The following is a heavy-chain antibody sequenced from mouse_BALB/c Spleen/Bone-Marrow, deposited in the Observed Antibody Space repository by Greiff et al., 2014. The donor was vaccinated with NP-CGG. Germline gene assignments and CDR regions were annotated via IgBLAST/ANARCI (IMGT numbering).Heavy chain of an antibody. D-gene: IGHD2-14*01. J-gene: IGHJ4*01. V-gene: IGHV5-4*02. Sequence: EVKLVESGGGLVKPGGSLKLSCAASGFTFSDYYMYWVRQTPEKRLEWVATISDGGSYTYYPDSVKGRFTISSDIAKNNLYLQMSSLKSEDTAMYYCARDRGVQGYAMDYWGQGTSVTVSS. CDR2: ISDGGSYT. CDR3: ARDRGVQGYAMDY. CDR1: GFTFSDYY.